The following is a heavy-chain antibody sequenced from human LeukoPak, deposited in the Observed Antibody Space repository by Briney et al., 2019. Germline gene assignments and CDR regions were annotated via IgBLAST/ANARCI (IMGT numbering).Heavy chain of an antibody. CDR3: EIYTGYDSF. V-gene: IGHV1-8*02. CDR1: GYTFTSYG. CDR2: MSPDSGYT. J-gene: IGHJ4*02. D-gene: IGHD5-12*01. Sequence: ASVKVSCKASGYTFTSYGISWVRQAPGQGLEWMGWMSPDSGYTGYAQTFQGRVTLTRNTSVSTAFMELSSLRSEDTAVYYCEIYTGYDSFWGQGTLVTVSS.